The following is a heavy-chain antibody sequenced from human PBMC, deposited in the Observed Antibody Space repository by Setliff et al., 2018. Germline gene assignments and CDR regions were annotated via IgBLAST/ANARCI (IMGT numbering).Heavy chain of an antibody. CDR3: ARTCSGSGCYAGLES. J-gene: IGHJ4*02. CDR1: GFTFSSYW. Sequence: PWGSLRLSCAASGFTFSSYWMSWVRQAPGKGLEWVAVIWDDGVKKYHADSVKGRITISRDNSQNTLYLQMNSLRPEDTAVYYCARTCSGSGCYAGLESWGQGTPVTVSS. CDR2: IWDDGVKK. V-gene: IGHV3-33*08. D-gene: IGHD2-15*01.